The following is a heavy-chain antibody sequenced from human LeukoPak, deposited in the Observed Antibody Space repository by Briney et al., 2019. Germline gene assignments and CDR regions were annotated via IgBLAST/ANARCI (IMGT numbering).Heavy chain of an antibody. V-gene: IGHV3-11*06. D-gene: IGHD4-17*01. J-gene: IGHJ4*02. CDR3: AKSWSGDQDFFDY. CDR2: ISRNS. Sequence: PGGSLRLSCAASGFTFRDYYMSWIRQAPGKGLEWISYISRNSDYADSVKGRFTISRDNSKNTLYLQMNSLRAEDTAVYYCAKSWSGDQDFFDYWGQGTLVTVSS. CDR1: GFTFRDYY.